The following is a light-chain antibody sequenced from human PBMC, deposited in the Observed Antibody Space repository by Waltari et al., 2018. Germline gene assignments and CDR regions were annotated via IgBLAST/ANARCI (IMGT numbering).Light chain of an antibody. CDR2: DDI. Sequence: SFGLTQAPSVSVAPGKTPSITCGGSSIGRTSVHWYQQVPGQAPVLVIFDDIDRPSEIPERFSGSKSGDTATLIIDRVEAGDEADYYCQIWDKTTNHLILGAGTRLTVL. V-gene: IGLV3-21*04. CDR1: SIGRTS. J-gene: IGLJ2*01. CDR3: QIWDKTTNHLI.